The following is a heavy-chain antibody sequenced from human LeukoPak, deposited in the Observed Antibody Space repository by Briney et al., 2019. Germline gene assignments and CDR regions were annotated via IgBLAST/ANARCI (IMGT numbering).Heavy chain of an antibody. CDR1: GFTFSNYA. D-gene: IGHD5-18*01. CDR2: ISGSGGNT. J-gene: IGHJ4*02. Sequence: PGGSLRLSCAASGFTFSNYAMGWVRQTRGKGLEWVSSISGSGGNTYYRDSVKGRFTISRDSSENTVYLQMNSLRAEDTAVYLCAKGPAANSYGSFDYWGQGTLVTVSS. V-gene: IGHV3-23*01. CDR3: AKGPAANSYGSFDY.